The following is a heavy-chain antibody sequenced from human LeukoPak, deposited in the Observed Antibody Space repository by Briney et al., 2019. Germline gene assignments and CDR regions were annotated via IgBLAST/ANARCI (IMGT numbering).Heavy chain of an antibody. D-gene: IGHD6-6*01. J-gene: IGHJ4*02. V-gene: IGHV3-72*01. Sequence: GGSLRLSCAASGFTFSSYWMSWVRQAPGKGLEWVGRIRNKAYSYSTEYAASVKGRFTISRDDSKNSLYLQMNSLKIEDTALYYCARVRGGSSWDLDYWGQGTLVTVPS. CDR2: IRNKAYSYST. CDR3: ARVRGGSSWDLDY. CDR1: GFTFSSYW.